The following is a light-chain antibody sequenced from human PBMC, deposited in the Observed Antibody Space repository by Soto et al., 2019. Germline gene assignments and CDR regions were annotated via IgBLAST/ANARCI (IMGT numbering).Light chain of an antibody. CDR1: SSDVGRYNY. CDR3: NAYTSSNTLV. J-gene: IGLJ1*01. CDR2: EVR. Sequence: QSVLTQPASVSGSPGQSVTISCTGTSSDVGRYNYVSWYQQHPGKAPQVIIYEVRNRPSGVSNRFSGSKSGNTASLTISGVQAEAEADYYCNAYTSSNTLVFGTGTKVTVL. V-gene: IGLV2-14*01.